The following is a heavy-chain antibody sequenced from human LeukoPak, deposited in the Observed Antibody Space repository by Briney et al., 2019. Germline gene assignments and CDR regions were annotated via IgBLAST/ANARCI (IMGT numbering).Heavy chain of an antibody. CDR1: SGSISSSNW. D-gene: IGHD6-19*01. V-gene: IGHV4-4*02. Sequence: SESLSLTCAVSSGSISSSNWWSWVRQPPGKGLEWIGEIYHSGSTNYNPSLKSRVTISVDKSKNQFSLKLSSVTAADTAVYYCARVMGIAVAVGGFDPWGQGTLVTVSA. CDR3: ARVMGIAVAVGGFDP. CDR2: IYHSGST. J-gene: IGHJ5*02.